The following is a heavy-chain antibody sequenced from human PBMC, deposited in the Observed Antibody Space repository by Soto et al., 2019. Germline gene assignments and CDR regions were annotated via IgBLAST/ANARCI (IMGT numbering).Heavy chain of an antibody. V-gene: IGHV4-59*08. Sequence: PSETLSLTCTVSGGSISSYYWSWIRQPPGKGLEWIGYIYYSGSTNYNPSLKSRVTISVDTSKNQFSLKLSSVTAPDTAVYYCARQIYDSSGYYYAYWGQGTLVTVAS. CDR1: GGSISSYY. CDR3: ARQIYDSSGYYYAY. D-gene: IGHD3-22*01. CDR2: IYYSGST. J-gene: IGHJ4*02.